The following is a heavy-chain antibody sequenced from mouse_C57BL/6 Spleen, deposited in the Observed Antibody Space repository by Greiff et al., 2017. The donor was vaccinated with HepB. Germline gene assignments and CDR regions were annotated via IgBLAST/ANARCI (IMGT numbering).Heavy chain of an antibody. J-gene: IGHJ2*01. CDR2: INPGSGGT. V-gene: IGHV1-54*01. Sequence: VMLVESGAELVRPGTSVKVSCKASGYAFTNYLIEWVKQRPGQGLEWIGVINPGSGGTNYNEKFKGKATLTADKSSSTAYMQLSSLTSEDSAVYFCARSYDYGDYWGQGTTLTVSS. CDR1: GYAFTNYL. CDR3: ARSYDYGDY. D-gene: IGHD2-4*01.